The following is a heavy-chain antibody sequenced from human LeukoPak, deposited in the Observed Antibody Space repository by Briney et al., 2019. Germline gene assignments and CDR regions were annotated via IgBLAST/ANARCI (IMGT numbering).Heavy chain of an antibody. V-gene: IGHV4-61*02. D-gene: IGHD6-6*01. CDR2: IYTSGTT. CDR1: GGSVRRGNYY. J-gene: IGHJ6*03. CDR3: ARWSGSVTARNYYYYMDV. Sequence: SRTLSLTCTVSGGSVRRGNYYWTWIRQPAGSGLEWIGRIYTSGTTDYNPSLRTRVTISVDASRNQFSLNLSSVTAADTAVYYCARWSGSVTARNYYYYMDVWGEGTTVTVSS.